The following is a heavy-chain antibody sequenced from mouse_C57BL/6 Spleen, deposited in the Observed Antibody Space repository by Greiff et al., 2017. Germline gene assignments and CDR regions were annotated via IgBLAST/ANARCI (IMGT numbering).Heavy chain of an antibody. V-gene: IGHV5-9*01. CDR3: DRQRGYRYDDWYFDV. CDR2: ISGGGGNT. Sequence: EVKLVESGGGLVKPGGSLKLSCAASGFTFSSYTMSWVRQTPEKGLEWVATISGGGGNTYYPDSVKGRCTISRDKAKNTRSLQMSSLRSEDTALYDCDRQRGYRYDDWYFDVWGTGTTVTVSS. CDR1: GFTFSSYT. J-gene: IGHJ1*03. D-gene: IGHD2-12*01.